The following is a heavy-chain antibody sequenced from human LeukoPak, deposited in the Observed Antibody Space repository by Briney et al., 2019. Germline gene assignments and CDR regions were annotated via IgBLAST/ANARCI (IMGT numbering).Heavy chain of an antibody. V-gene: IGHV1-69*04. D-gene: IGHD6-13*01. CDR1: GGTFSSYA. Sequence: SVKVSCKASGGTFSSYAISWVRQAPGQGLEWMGRIIPILGIANYAQKFQGRVTITADKSTSTVYMELSSLRSEDTAVYYCAIGPIAAAGFDYWGQGTLVTVSS. CDR3: AIGPIAAAGFDY. CDR2: IIPILGIA. J-gene: IGHJ4*02.